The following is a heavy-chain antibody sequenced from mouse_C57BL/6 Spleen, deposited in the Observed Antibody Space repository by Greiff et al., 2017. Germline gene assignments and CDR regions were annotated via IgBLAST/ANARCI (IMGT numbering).Heavy chain of an antibody. CDR3: AREGDYDGYFY. J-gene: IGHJ2*01. CDR2: INPGSGGT. D-gene: IGHD2-3*01. CDR1: GYAFTNYL. Sequence: QVQLQQSGAELVRPGTSVKVSCKASGYAFTNYLIEWVKQRPGQGLEWIGVINPGSGGTNYNEKFKGKATLTADKSSSTAYMQLSSLTSEDSAVYFCAREGDYDGYFYWGQGTTLTVSS. V-gene: IGHV1-54*01.